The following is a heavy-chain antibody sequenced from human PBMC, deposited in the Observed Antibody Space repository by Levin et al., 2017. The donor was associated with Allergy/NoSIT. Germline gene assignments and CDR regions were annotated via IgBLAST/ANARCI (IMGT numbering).Heavy chain of an antibody. CDR2: ISSTGSTI. CDR1: GFTFSSYE. Sequence: GESLKISCAASGFTFSSYEMNWVRRAPGQGLEWVSYISSTGSTIYSADSVKGRFTISRDNAKNSLYLHMNSLRAEDTAVYYCARQLGNFWSGYNCFDYWGQGTLVTVSS. V-gene: IGHV3-48*03. CDR3: ARQLGNFWSGYNCFDY. D-gene: IGHD3-3*01. J-gene: IGHJ4*02.